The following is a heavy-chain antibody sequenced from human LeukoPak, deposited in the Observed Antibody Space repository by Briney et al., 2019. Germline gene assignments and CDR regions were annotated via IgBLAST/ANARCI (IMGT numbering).Heavy chain of an antibody. Sequence: GGSLRLSCAASGFTFSSYGMHWVRQAPGKGLEWVAFIRYDGSNKYYADSVKGRFTISRDNSKNTPYLQMNSLRAEDTAVYYCAKELGYCSSTSCYTAFDIWGQGTMVTVSS. J-gene: IGHJ3*02. D-gene: IGHD2-2*02. V-gene: IGHV3-30*02. CDR1: GFTFSSYG. CDR3: AKELGYCSSTSCYTAFDI. CDR2: IRYDGSNK.